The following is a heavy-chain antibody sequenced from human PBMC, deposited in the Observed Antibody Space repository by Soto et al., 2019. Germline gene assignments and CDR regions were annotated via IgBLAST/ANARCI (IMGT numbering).Heavy chain of an antibody. V-gene: IGHV3-11*01. Sequence: QVQLVESGGGLVYPGGYLRLSCAASGFTFSDYYMSWIRQAPGKGLEWLSYISSSGSDIYYADSAKGRFTISRDNAKNSLYLQMHSLRAEDTAVYYCARDPSGYPFDYWGQGTQVTVSS. CDR3: ARDPSGYPFDY. CDR1: GFTFSDYY. D-gene: IGHD5-12*01. CDR2: ISSSGSDI. J-gene: IGHJ4*02.